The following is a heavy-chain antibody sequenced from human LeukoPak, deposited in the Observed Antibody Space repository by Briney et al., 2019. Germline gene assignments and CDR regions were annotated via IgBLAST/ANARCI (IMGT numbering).Heavy chain of an antibody. Sequence: SETLSLTCTVSGDSIRSYYWSWIRQPPGKGLEWIGYIYYSGSTYYNPSLKSRVTISVDTSKNQFSLKLSSVTAADTAVYYCARDGGITMVRGSFDYWGQGTLVTVSS. V-gene: IGHV4-59*12. CDR2: IYYSGST. J-gene: IGHJ4*02. D-gene: IGHD3-10*01. CDR1: GDSIRSYY. CDR3: ARDGGITMVRGSFDY.